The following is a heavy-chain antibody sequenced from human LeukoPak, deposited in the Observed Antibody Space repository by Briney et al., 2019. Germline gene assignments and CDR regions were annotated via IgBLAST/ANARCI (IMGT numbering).Heavy chain of an antibody. CDR3: AKALRGYFYYHGMDI. V-gene: IGHV3-9*01. CDR2: ISWNSGSI. CDR1: GFTFDDYV. J-gene: IGHJ6*02. Sequence: PGGSLRLSCAASGFTFDDYVMYWVRQAPGKGLEWVSGISWNSGSIGYADSVKGRFTISRDNAKNSLYLQMNSLRAEDTALYYCAKALRGYFYYHGMDIWGQGTTVTVSS. D-gene: IGHD3-10*01.